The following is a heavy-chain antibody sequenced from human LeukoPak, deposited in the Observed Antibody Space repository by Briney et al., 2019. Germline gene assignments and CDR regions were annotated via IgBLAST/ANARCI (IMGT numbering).Heavy chain of an antibody. CDR1: GYSISSGYY. J-gene: IGHJ4*02. CDR3: ARNGGIAAAGTFDY. Sequence: SETLSLTCTVSGYSISSGYYWGWIRQPPGKGLEWIGSIYHSGSTYYIPSLKSRVTISVDTSKNQFSLKLSSVTAADTAVYYCARNGGIAAAGTFDYWGQGTLVTVSS. CDR2: IYHSGST. D-gene: IGHD6-13*01. V-gene: IGHV4-38-2*02.